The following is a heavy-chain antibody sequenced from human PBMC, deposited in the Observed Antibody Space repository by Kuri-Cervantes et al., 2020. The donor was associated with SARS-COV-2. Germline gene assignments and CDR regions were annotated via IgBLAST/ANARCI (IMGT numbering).Heavy chain of an antibody. J-gene: IGHJ4*02. D-gene: IGHD3-3*01. CDR2: ISSNGGST. CDR3: VKEGSYDFWSGYLPYYFDY. V-gene: IGHV3-64D*06. CDR1: GFTFSSYA. Sequence: GESLKISCSASGFTFSSYAMHWVRQAPGKGLKYVSAISSNGGSTYYADSVKGRFTISRDNSKNTLYLQMSSLRAEDTAVYYCVKEGSYDFWSGYLPYYFDYWGQGTLVTVSS.